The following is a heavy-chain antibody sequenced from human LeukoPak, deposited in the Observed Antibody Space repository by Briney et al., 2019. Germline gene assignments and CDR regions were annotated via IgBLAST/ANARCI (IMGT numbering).Heavy chain of an antibody. CDR1: GGTFSSYA. CDR3: AKQDIVLMVYGGQTSWFDP. Sequence: SVKVSCKASGGTFSSYAISWVRQAPGQGPEWMGGIIPIFGTANYAQKFQGRVTITADKSTSTAYMELSSLRSEDTAVYYCAKQDIVLMVYGGQTSWFDPWGQGTLVTVSS. J-gene: IGHJ5*02. D-gene: IGHD2-8*01. V-gene: IGHV1-69*06. CDR2: IIPIFGTA.